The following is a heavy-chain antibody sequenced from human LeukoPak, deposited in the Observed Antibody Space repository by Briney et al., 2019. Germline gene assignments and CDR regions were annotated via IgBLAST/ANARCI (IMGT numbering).Heavy chain of an antibody. CDR1: GFTFSSYS. J-gene: IGHJ4*02. CDR2: ISSSSSYI. V-gene: IGHV3-21*04. D-gene: IGHD2-15*01. CDR3: ATLSVVVVPAELN. Sequence: GGSLRLSCAASGFTFSSYSMNWVRQAPGKGLEWVSSISSSSSYIYYADSVKGRFTISRDNAKNSLYLQMNSLRAEDTAVYYCATLSVVVVPAELNWGQGTLVTVSS.